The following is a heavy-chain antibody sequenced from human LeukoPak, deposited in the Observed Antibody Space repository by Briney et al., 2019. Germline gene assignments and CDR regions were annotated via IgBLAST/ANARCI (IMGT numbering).Heavy chain of an antibody. CDR1: GYSFTGYC. D-gene: IGHD6-6*01. Sequence: GESLKISCTGSGYSFTGYCIAWVRQMSGKGLEWMGIICPGDSDARYSPSFQGQVTISADKSISTAYLQWSSLKASDTAMYYCARRSDSSSFLIDYWGQGTLVTVSS. CDR3: ARRSDSSSFLIDY. CDR2: ICPGDSDA. V-gene: IGHV5-51*01. J-gene: IGHJ4*02.